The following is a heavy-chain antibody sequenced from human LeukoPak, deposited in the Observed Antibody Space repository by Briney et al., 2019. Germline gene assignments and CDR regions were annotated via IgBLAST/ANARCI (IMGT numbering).Heavy chain of an antibody. J-gene: IGHJ4*02. Sequence: PGGSLRLSCAAAGFSFSTQSMNWVRPAPGKGLEWVSYISYTSSAIYYADSVKGRFIISRDNAKNSLSLQMNSLRAEDTAVYYCARDFGSEGWGQGTLVTVSS. CDR1: GFSFSTQS. D-gene: IGHD1-26*01. CDR3: ARDFGSEG. CDR2: ISYTSSAI. V-gene: IGHV3-48*01.